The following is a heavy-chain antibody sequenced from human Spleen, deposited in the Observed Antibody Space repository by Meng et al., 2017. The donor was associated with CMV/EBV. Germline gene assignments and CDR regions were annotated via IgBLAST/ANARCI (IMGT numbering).Heavy chain of an antibody. Sequence: QVPLQQWGAGRLKPSEPLSLTCAVYGGSFSGYYWSWIRQPPGKGLEWIGEINHSGSTNYNPSLKSRVTISVDTSKNQFSLKLSSVTAADTAVYYCARDSSSSFDYWGQGTLVTVSS. V-gene: IGHV4-34*01. CDR2: INHSGST. D-gene: IGHD6-6*01. CDR1: GGSFSGYY. CDR3: ARDSSSSFDY. J-gene: IGHJ4*02.